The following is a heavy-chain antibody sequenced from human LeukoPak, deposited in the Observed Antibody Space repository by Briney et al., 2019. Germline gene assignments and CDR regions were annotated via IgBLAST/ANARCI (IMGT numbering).Heavy chain of an antibody. V-gene: IGHV4-39*01. D-gene: IGHD3-22*01. Sequence: SELLSLTCTVSGGFIRSSSYYWGWIRQYPGKGPEWIWRIYYSGSTNSNPSLKSRVTIAVDTSKNQFSLKLSSVTDADTAVYYCARLTQTNYYDSSGYYPDYWGQGTLVTVSS. CDR1: GGFIRSSSYY. J-gene: IGHJ4*02. CDR2: IYYSGST. CDR3: ARLTQTNYYDSSGYYPDY.